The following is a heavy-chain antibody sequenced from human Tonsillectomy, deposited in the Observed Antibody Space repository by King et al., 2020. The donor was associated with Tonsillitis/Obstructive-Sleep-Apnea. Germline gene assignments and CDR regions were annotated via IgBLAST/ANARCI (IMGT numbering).Heavy chain of an antibody. V-gene: IGHV3-23*04. CDR1: GFTFSSYA. J-gene: IGHJ4*02. CDR2: TSPSGGST. CDR3: ANEVVHSGYSYGPPDY. Sequence: EVQLVESGGGLVQPGGSLRLSCAASGFTFSSYAMSWVRQAPGKGLEWVSGTSPSGGSTYYAVSVKGRFTISRDNSKNTLYLQMNSLRAEDTAVYYCANEVVHSGYSYGPPDYWGQGTLVTVSS. D-gene: IGHD5-18*01.